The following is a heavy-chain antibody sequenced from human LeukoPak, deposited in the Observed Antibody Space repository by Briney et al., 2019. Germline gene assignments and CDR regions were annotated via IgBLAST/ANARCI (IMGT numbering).Heavy chain of an antibody. V-gene: IGHV4-39*07. Sequence: SQTLSLTCTVSGGSISSGSYYWGWIRQPPGKGLEWIGSIYHSGSTYYNPSLKSRVTISVDTSKNQFSLKLSSVTAADTAVYYCARDVPPYYDFWTERGAFDIWGQGTMVTVSS. D-gene: IGHD3-3*01. J-gene: IGHJ3*02. CDR3: ARDVPPYYDFWTERGAFDI. CDR1: GGSISSGSYY. CDR2: IYHSGST.